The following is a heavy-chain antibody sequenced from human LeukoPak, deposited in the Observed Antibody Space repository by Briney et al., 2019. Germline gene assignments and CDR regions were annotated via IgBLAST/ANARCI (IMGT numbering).Heavy chain of an antibody. V-gene: IGHV4-34*01. CDR1: GGSISSYY. J-gene: IGHJ2*01. CDR2: INHSGST. CDR3: ARRTTYYYGSGSYLVRWYFDL. Sequence: SETLSLTCTVSGGSISSYYWSWIRQPPGKGLEWIGEINHSGSTNYNPSLKSRVTISVDTSKNQFSLKLSSVTAADTAVYYCARRTTYYYGSGSYLVRWYFDLWGRGTLVTVSS. D-gene: IGHD3-10*01.